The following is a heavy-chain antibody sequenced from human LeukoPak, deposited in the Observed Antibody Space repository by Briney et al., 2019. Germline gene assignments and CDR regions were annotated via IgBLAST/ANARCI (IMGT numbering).Heavy chain of an antibody. CDR3: ARARTGKSYYYMDV. Sequence: GGSLRLSCAASGFTFSDYYMSWIRQAPGKGLEWVSYISSSGSTIYYADSVKGRFTISRDNAKNSLCLQMNSLRAEDTAVYYCARARTGKSYYYMDVWGKGTTVTVSS. J-gene: IGHJ6*03. D-gene: IGHD1-1*01. CDR1: GFTFSDYY. CDR2: ISSSGSTI. V-gene: IGHV3-11*04.